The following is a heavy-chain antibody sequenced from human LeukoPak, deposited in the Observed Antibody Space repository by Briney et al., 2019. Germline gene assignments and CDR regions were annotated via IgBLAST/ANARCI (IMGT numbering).Heavy chain of an antibody. D-gene: IGHD3-22*01. Sequence: ASVKVSCKASGYTFTSYGISWVRQAPGQGLEWMGWISAYNGNTNYAQKLQGRVTMTTDTSTSTAYMELRSLRSDDTAVYYCASLYYYDSSGYPYYFDYWGQGTWSPSPQ. CDR2: ISAYNGNT. CDR3: ASLYYYDSSGYPYYFDY. V-gene: IGHV1-18*01. CDR1: GYTFTSYG. J-gene: IGHJ4*02.